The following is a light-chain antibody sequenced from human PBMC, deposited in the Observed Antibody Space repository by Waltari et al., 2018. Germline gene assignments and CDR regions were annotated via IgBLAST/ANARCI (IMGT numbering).Light chain of an antibody. CDR2: YAS. J-gene: IGKJ3*01. V-gene: IGKV1-16*01. CDR3: QQYDSAPFT. Sequence: DIQMTQSPSSLSASVGDTVTITCRASQGITFDLAWYQQKVGKAPNPLIYYASNLESGVPSRFSGSGSGREFTLTISRLQPEDFATYFCQQYDSAPFTFGPGTKLEFK. CDR1: QGITFD.